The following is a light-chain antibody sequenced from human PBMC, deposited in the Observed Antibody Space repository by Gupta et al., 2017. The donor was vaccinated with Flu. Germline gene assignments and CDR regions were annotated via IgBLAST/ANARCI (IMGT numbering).Light chain of an antibody. V-gene: IGKV1-39*01. Sequence: PASLSASVGDRVTITCRASQRISSYLNWYQQKPGKAPKLLIYAASSLQSGVPSRFSGSGSGTDFTLTISRLQPEDFATYYCQQSDSTPWTFGQGTKVEIK. CDR1: QRISSY. CDR3: QQSDSTPWT. CDR2: AAS. J-gene: IGKJ1*01.